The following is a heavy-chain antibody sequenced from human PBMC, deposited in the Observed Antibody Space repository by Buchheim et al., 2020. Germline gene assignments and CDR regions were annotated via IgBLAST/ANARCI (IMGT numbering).Heavy chain of an antibody. J-gene: IGHJ4*01. V-gene: IGHV4-31*03. CDR1: GDSVSGGAYY. Sequence: QVQLQESGPGLVKPSQTLSLTCTVSGDSVSGGAYYWTWIRQHPGQGLEWIGYVHYSGSTYYNPSLKSRVALSIDTSKNQFPLRLNSRTAADTAVYFCARLLIDYGDYYFDSWGHGTL. D-gene: IGHD4-17*01. CDR3: ARLLIDYGDYYFDS. CDR2: VHYSGST.